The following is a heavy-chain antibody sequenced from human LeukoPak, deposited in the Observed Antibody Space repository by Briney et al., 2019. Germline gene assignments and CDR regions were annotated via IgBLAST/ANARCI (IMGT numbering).Heavy chain of an antibody. D-gene: IGHD1-1*01. CDR1: GASISSYY. CDR2: ISNSGST. Sequence: PSETLSLTCAVSGASISSYYWTWIRQPPGKGLEYIAYISNSGSTNYNPSLEGRVTISVDTSKSQLSLKVSSVTAADTAVYYCAKGGRPGAFDIWGQGTMVTVSS. J-gene: IGHJ3*02. CDR3: AKGGRPGAFDI. V-gene: IGHV4-59*01.